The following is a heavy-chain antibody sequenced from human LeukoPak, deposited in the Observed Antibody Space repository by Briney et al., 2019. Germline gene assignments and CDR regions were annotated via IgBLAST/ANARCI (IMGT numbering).Heavy chain of an antibody. V-gene: IGHV4-4*07. CDR2: ISGSGST. CDR1: GGSINSY. D-gene: IGHD6-13*01. Sequence: TSETLSLTCTVSGGSINSYWSWMRQPAGKGLEWIGRISGSGSTTYNPSLKSRLSISIDTSKNQFSLKLMSVTAADTAVYYCARAQYSSSWYEYYWFDPWGQGTLVTVSS. J-gene: IGHJ5*02. CDR3: ARAQYSSSWYEYYWFDP.